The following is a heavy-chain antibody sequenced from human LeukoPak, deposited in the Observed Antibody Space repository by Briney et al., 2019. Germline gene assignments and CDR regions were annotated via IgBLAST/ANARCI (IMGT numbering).Heavy chain of an antibody. V-gene: IGHV4-59*01. J-gene: IGHJ4*02. CDR3: AARLGYSSSSGYFDY. CDR1: GGSISSYY. CDR2: IYYSGST. D-gene: IGHD6-6*01. Sequence: SETLSLTCTVSGGSISSYYWSWIRQPPGKGLERIGYIYYSGSTNYNPSLKSRVTISVDTSKNQFSLKLSSVTAADTAVYYCAARLGYSSSSGYFDYWGQGTLVTVSS.